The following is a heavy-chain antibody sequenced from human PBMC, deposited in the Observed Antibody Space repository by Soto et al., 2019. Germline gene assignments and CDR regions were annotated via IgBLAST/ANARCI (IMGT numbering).Heavy chain of an antibody. CDR2: INPNSGGT. CDR3: ARDIQPRVRGGARLLDF. J-gene: IGHJ4*02. D-gene: IGHD3-10*01. V-gene: IGHV1-2*02. CDR1: GYTFTGYH. Sequence: QVQLVQSGAEVKKLGASVKVSCKAPGYTFTGYHMHWVCQAPGQGLEWLGWINPNSGGTNYAQKFQGRVTMPRDTSNSTAYMELSRLRSDDTAVYYCARDIQPRVRGGARLLDFWGQGTLVTVSS.